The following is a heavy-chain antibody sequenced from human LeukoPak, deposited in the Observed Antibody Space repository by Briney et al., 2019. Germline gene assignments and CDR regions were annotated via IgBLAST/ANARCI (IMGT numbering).Heavy chain of an antibody. CDR2: IIPIFGTA. Sequence: ASVKVSCKASGYTFTGYYMHWVRQAPGQGLEWMGGIIPIFGTANYAQKFQGRVTITADESTSTAYMELSSLRSEDTAVYYCARGYCSGGSCYLDAFDIWGQGTMVTVSS. CDR1: GYTFTGYY. V-gene: IGHV1-69*13. CDR3: ARGYCSGGSCYLDAFDI. J-gene: IGHJ3*02. D-gene: IGHD2-15*01.